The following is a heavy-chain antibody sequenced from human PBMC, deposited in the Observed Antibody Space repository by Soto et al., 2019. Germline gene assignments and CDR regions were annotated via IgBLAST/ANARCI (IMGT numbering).Heavy chain of an antibody. CDR1: GFTFSSYG. Sequence: PGGSLRLSWGASGFTFSSYGMHWVRQASGKGLEWVAVIWYDGSNKYYADSVKGRFTISRDNSKNTLYLQMNSLRAEDTAVYYCARPLGIAAPTAALDIWGQGTMVTV. CDR3: ARPLGIAAPTAALDI. D-gene: IGHD6-25*01. J-gene: IGHJ3*02. V-gene: IGHV3-33*01. CDR2: IWYDGSNK.